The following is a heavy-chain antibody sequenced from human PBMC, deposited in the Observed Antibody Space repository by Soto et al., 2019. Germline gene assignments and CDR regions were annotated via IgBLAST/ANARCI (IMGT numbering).Heavy chain of an antibody. Sequence: QVQLVQSGAEVKKPGASVKVSCKPSGYTFISYGITWVRQAPGQGLEWMGWVNIYEGTTNYAQKFQGRVNMTTDTSTSTVYLELRSLRSDETAIYYCARERGGYSYGDYWGQGTLVTVSS. CDR1: GYTFISYG. V-gene: IGHV1-18*01. CDR2: VNIYEGTT. CDR3: ARERGGYSYGDY. D-gene: IGHD5-18*01. J-gene: IGHJ4*02.